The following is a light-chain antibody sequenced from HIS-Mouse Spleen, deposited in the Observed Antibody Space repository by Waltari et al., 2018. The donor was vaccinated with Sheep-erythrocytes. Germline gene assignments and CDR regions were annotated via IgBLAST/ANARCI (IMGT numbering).Light chain of an antibody. V-gene: IGLV2-23*01. J-gene: IGLJ3*02. CDR3: CSYAGSSTPWV. CDR2: EGR. CDR1: SSDVGSYNI. Sequence: QSALTQPASVSGSPGQSITISCTGTSSDVGSYNIVSWYQEHPGKAPKLMIYEGRKRPSGVSNRFSGSKSGNTASLTISGLQAEDEADYYCCSYAGSSTPWVFGGGTKLTVL.